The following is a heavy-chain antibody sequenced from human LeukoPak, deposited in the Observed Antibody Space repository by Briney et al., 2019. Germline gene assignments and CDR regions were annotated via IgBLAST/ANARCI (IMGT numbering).Heavy chain of an antibody. J-gene: IGHJ4*02. Sequence: GGSLRLSCAAFGFTFSSFAMSWVRQAPGKGLEWVSTIFPSGGETHYADSVKGRFTISRDNSKNTLYLQMNSLRADDTAMYYCARDILHYDILTGYRSGKPHRAQGADYWGQGTLVTVSS. D-gene: IGHD3-9*01. CDR2: IFPSGGET. V-gene: IGHV3-23*01. CDR3: ARDILHYDILTGYRSGKPHRAQGADY. CDR1: GFTFSSFA.